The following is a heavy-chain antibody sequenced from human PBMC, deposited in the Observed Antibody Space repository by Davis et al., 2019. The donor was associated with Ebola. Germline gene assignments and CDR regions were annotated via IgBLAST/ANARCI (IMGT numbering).Heavy chain of an antibody. CDR2: ISGSGGST. V-gene: IGHV3-23*01. Sequence: GESLKISCAASGFTFSSYAMSWVRQAPGKGLGWVAAISGSGGSTYYADSVKGRFTISRDNSKNTLYLQMNSLRAEDTAVYYCAKDLPAYYDFWSGYYDYWGQGTLITVSS. CDR1: GFTFSSYA. J-gene: IGHJ4*02. D-gene: IGHD3-3*01. CDR3: AKDLPAYYDFWSGYYDY.